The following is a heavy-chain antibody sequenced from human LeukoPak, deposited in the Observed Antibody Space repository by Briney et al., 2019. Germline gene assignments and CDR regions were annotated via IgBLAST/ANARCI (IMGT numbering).Heavy chain of an antibody. CDR3: AKDLGVYDSSGYYPNYFDY. V-gene: IGHV3-23*01. Sequence: PGGSLRLSCAASGFTFSSYWMSWVRQAPGKGLEWVSAISGSGGSTYYADSVKGRFTISRDNSKNTLCLQMNSLRAEDTAVYYCAKDLGVYDSSGYYPNYFDYWGQGTLVTVSS. D-gene: IGHD3-22*01. CDR2: ISGSGGST. J-gene: IGHJ4*02. CDR1: GFTFSSYW.